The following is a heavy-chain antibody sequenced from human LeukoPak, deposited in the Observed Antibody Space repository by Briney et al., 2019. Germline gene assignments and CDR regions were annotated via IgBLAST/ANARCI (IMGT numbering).Heavy chain of an antibody. CDR1: GYTFTGYY. CDR3: ARDSPVGATPIY. J-gene: IGHJ4*02. CDR2: INPNSGGT. D-gene: IGHD1-26*01. V-gene: IGHV1-2*02. Sequence: ASVKVSFKASGYTFTGYYMHWVRQAPGQGLEWMGWINPNSGGTNYAQKFQGRVTMTRDTSISTAYMELSRLRSDDTAVYYCARDSPVGATPIYWGQGTLSPSPQ.